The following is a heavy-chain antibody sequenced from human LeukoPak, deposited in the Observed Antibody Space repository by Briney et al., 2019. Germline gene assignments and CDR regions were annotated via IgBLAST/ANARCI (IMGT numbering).Heavy chain of an antibody. CDR3: ARGVGPYDY. CDR1: GGSISSSGYY. CDR2: IYHSGGT. V-gene: IGHV4-30-2*01. Sequence: SETLSLTCTVSGGSISSSGYYWGWIRQPPGKGLEWIGYIYHSGGTYYNPSLKSRVTISVDRSKNQFSLKLSSVTAADTAVYYCARGVGPYDYWGQGTLVTVSS. J-gene: IGHJ4*02.